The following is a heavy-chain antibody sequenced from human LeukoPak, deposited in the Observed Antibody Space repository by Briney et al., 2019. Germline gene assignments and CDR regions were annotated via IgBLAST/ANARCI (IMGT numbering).Heavy chain of an antibody. V-gene: IGHV1-69*13. CDR1: GYTFTSYG. D-gene: IGHD2-2*01. J-gene: IGHJ6*02. CDR2: FPPIFLTV. CDR3: ARGRQHCTSTSCYAWDRGAMDV. Sequence: ASVKVSCKASGYTFTSYGISWVRQAPGQGLEWMGVFPPIFLTVYLAERFQGRLSITADESTNTAYMELKSLTSEDTAVYYCARGRQHCTSTSCYAWDRGAMDVWGQGTTVIVSS.